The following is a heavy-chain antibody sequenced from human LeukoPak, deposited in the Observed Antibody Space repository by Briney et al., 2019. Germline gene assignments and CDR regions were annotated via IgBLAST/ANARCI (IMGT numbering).Heavy chain of an antibody. V-gene: IGHV3-48*04. CDR2: ISSSSSTI. CDR1: GFTFSSYS. CDR3: ARVYDSGSYFFDY. D-gene: IGHD1-26*01. Sequence: GGSLRLSCAASGFTFSSYSMNWVRQAPGKGLEWVSYISSSSSTIYYADSVKGRFTISRDNAKNSLYLQMNSLRAEETAVYYCARVYDSGSYFFDYWGQGTLVTVSS. J-gene: IGHJ4*02.